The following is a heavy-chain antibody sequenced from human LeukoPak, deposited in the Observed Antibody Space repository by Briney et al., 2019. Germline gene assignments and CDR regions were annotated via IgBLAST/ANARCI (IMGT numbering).Heavy chain of an antibody. CDR3: ARQGVAEAFDI. Sequence: SETLSLTCTVSGGSTSSSSYYWGWIRQPPGKGLEWIGSVYYSGSTYYNPSLKSRVTISVDTSKNQFSLKLSSVTAADTAVYYCARQGVAEAFDIWGQGTMVTVSS. V-gene: IGHV4-39*01. D-gene: IGHD2-15*01. CDR1: GGSTSSSSYY. CDR2: VYYSGST. J-gene: IGHJ3*02.